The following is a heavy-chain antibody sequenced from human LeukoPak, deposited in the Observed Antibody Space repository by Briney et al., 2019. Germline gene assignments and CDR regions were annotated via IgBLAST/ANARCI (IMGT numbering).Heavy chain of an antibody. CDR3: ARDLGSTYGWFDF. CDR2: IYYSGST. D-gene: IGHD4-11*01. J-gene: IGHJ5*01. Sequence: SETLSLTCTVSGASISSNYWTWIRQPPGKGLEWIGYIYYSGSTKYNPSLKSRVTMSVDTSKNQLSLKLTSVTAADTAVYYCARDLGSTYGWFDFWGQGTLVTVPS. V-gene: IGHV4-59*01. CDR1: GASISSNY.